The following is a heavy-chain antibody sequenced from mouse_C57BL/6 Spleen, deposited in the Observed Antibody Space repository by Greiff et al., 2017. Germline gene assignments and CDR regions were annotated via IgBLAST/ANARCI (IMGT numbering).Heavy chain of an antibody. D-gene: IGHD2-3*01. Sequence: EVQVVESGGGLVKPGGSLKLSCAASGFTFSSYAMSWVRQTPEKRLEWVATISDGGSYTYYPDNVKGRFTISRDNAKNNLYLQMSHLKSEDTAMYYCARVMMVKNYYAMDYWGQGTSVTVSS. CDR3: ARVMMVKNYYAMDY. CDR1: GFTFSSYA. CDR2: ISDGGSYT. J-gene: IGHJ4*01. V-gene: IGHV5-4*01.